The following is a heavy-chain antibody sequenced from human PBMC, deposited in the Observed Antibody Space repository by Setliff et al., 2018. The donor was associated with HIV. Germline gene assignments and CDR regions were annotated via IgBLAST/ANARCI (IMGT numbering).Heavy chain of an antibody. Sequence: PSETLSLTCTVSGGSIYSRGFFWGWVRQPPGKGLEWIGSISYRGENHYNPSFMSRVTISVDMSKNQFSLKLNSVTAADTAVYHCARGDTYYHDSSGYVKSALDCFDIWGQGTMVTVS. V-gene: IGHV4-39*07. CDR1: GGSIYSRGFF. CDR2: ISYRGEN. D-gene: IGHD3-22*01. J-gene: IGHJ3*02. CDR3: ARGDTYYHDSSGYVKSALDCFDI.